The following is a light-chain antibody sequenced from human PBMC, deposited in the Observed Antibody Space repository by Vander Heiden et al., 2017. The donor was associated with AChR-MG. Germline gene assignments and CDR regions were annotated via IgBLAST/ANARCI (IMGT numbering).Light chain of an antibody. CDR3: QSYDTSLSGPVV. V-gene: IGLV1-40*01. CDR1: SSNSGAGYD. Sequence: QSELTQPPSLSGAPGQTVTISCTGNSSNSGAGYDVHWYQQFPGTAPKLLIYGNNDRPSGVPDRFSGSKSGTSASLAITRLQAEDEADYYCQSYDTSLSGPVVFGGGTKLTVL. CDR2: GNN. J-gene: IGLJ2*01.